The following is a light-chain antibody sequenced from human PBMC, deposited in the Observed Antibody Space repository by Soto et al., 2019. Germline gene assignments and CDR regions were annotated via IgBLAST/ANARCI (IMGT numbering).Light chain of an antibody. Sequence: DIQMTQSPSSLSASVGDRVTITYRASQSISSYLNWYQQKPGKAPKLLIYAASSLQSGVPSRFSGSGSGTDFTLTISSLQPEDFATYYCQQTYGTPITFGPGTKVDIK. CDR2: AAS. J-gene: IGKJ3*01. CDR1: QSISSY. V-gene: IGKV1-39*01. CDR3: QQTYGTPIT.